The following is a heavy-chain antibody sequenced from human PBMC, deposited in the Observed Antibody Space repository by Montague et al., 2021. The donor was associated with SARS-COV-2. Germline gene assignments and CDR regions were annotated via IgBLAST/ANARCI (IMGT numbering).Heavy chain of an antibody. CDR3: ARGYCGGDCYFYWYFDL. V-gene: IGHV6-1*01. Sequence: CAISGDSVSSNSAAWKWIRQSPSRGLEWLGRTYYRSKWHNDYAESVKSRITINPDTSKNQISLQLNSVTPEDTAVYYCARGYCGGDCYFYWYFDLWGRGTLVTVSS. CDR1: GDSVSSNSAA. CDR2: TYYRSKWHN. J-gene: IGHJ2*01. D-gene: IGHD2-21*02.